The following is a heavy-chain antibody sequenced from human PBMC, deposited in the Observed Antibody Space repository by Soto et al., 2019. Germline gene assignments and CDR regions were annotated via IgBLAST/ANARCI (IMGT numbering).Heavy chain of an antibody. V-gene: IGHV4-59*01. D-gene: IGHD6-19*01. CDR2: IYYSGST. J-gene: IGHJ4*02. Sequence: PSETLSLTCTVSGGSISSYYWSWIRQPPGKGLEWIGYIYYSGSTNYNPSLKSRVTISVDTSKNQFSLKLSSVTAADTAVYYCARALSGSRLVHSDYSGQGTLLTVFS. CDR1: GGSISSYY. CDR3: ARALSGSRLVHSDY.